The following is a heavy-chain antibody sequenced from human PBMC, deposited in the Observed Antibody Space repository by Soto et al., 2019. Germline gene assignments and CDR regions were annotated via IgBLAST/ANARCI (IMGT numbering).Heavy chain of an antibody. CDR2: ISSSGSTI. J-gene: IGHJ4*02. V-gene: IGHV3-11*01. D-gene: IGHD3-3*01. CDR3: ARIKSGITIFGVVIPPLDY. CDR1: GVTFCIYF. Sequence: PGGSLRLSCAASGVTFCIYFMSWIRQAPGKGLEWVSYISSSGSTIYYADSVKGRFTISRDNAKNSLYLQMNSLRAEDTAVYYCARIKSGITIFGVVIPPLDYWGQGTLVTVSS.